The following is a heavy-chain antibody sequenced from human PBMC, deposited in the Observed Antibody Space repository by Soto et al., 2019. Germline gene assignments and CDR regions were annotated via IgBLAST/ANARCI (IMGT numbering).Heavy chain of an antibody. CDR3: ARAGKYYYGSGSPYYYGMDV. V-gene: IGHV1-18*04. J-gene: IGHJ6*02. CDR1: GYTFTSYG. CDR2: ISGYNGNT. Sequence: QVQLVQSGAEVKKPGASVKVSCKASGYTFTSYGVSWVRPAPGQGLEWMGWISGYNGNTNYAQKLQGRVTMTTDTSTSTAYMELRSLRSDDTAVYYCARAGKYYYGSGSPYYYGMDVWGQGITVTVSS. D-gene: IGHD3-10*01.